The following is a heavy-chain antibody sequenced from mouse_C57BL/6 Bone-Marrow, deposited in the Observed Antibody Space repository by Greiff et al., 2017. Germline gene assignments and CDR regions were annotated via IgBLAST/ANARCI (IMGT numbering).Heavy chain of an antibody. CDR2: IRRKSNNYTT. Sequence: EVQRVESGGGLVQPKGSLKLSCAASGFSFNTYAMNWVRQAPGRGLEWVDRIRRKSNNYTTYYDDSVKDRFTISRDDSESMLYLQMNNLKTEDTSTDYGESAFAYGGQGTLVTVSA. CDR3: ESAFAY. CDR1: GFSFNTYA. J-gene: IGHJ3*01. V-gene: IGHV10-1*01.